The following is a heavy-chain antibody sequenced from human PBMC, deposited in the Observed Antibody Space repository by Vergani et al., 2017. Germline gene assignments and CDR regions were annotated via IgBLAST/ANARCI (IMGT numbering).Heavy chain of an antibody. D-gene: IGHD1-26*01. CDR3: ATTGGIVGATRAFDI. CDR1: GYTFTGYY. V-gene: IGHV1-69*18. CDR2: IIPIFGTA. J-gene: IGHJ3*02. Sequence: QVQLVQSGAEVKKPGASVKVSCKASGYTFTGYYMHWVRQAPGQGLEWMGRIIPIFGTANYAQKFQGRVTITADESTSTAYMELSSLRSEDTAVYYCATTGGIVGATRAFDIWGQGTMVTVSS.